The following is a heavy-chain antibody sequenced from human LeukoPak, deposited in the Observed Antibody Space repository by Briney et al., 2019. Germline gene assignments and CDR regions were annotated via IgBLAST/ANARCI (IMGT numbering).Heavy chain of an antibody. CDR3: ARDSYGDYLGGGGDY. CDR1: GYTFTGYY. V-gene: IGHV1-2*02. CDR2: INPNSGGT. J-gene: IGHJ4*02. D-gene: IGHD4-17*01. Sequence: GASVKVSCKASGYTFTGYYMHWVRQAPGQGLEWMGWINPNSGGTNYAQKFQGRVTMTRDTSISTAYMELSRLRSDDTAVYYCARDSYGDYLGGGGDYWGQGTLVTVSS.